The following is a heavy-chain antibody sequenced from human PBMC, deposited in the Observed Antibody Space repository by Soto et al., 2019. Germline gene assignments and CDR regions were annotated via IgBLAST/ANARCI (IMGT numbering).Heavy chain of an antibody. D-gene: IGHD6-19*01. Sequence: VQLVESGGGVVQPGRSLRLSCAASGFTFSDYAMDWVRQAPGYGLEWVAVVSHDGRNTHYADSVKGRFTISRDSSKNTVSLEMTSLRAEDTAVYYCAKGGRQWLVTSDFNYWGQGALLTVSS. CDR2: VSHDGRNT. V-gene: IGHV3-30*18. CDR3: AKGGRQWLVTSDFNY. J-gene: IGHJ4*02. CDR1: GFTFSDYA.